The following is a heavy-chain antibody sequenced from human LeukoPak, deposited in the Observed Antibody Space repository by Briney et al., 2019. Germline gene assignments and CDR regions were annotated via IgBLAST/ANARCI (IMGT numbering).Heavy chain of an antibody. V-gene: IGHV1-18*01. Sequence: ASVRVSRKASGYIFTSYDISWVRQAPGQGLEWMGWISTYNVKTNYAQKLQGRVTMTTDTSTSTAYMELRSLRSDDTAVYYCARGSPLGHYWGQGTLVTVSS. CDR2: ISTYNVKT. CDR3: ARGSPLGHY. J-gene: IGHJ4*02. CDR1: GYIFTSYD.